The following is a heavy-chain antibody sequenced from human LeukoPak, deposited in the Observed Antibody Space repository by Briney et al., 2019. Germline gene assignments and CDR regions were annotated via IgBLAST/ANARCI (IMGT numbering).Heavy chain of an antibody. J-gene: IGHJ4*02. CDR2: ISYDGSNK. D-gene: IGHD3-9*01. CDR1: GFTFSSYA. V-gene: IGHV3-30-3*01. CDR3: ARDYSYDILTGTRFDY. Sequence: GRSLRLSCAASGFTFSSYAMHWVRQAPGKELEWVAVISYDGSNKYYADSVKGRFTISRDNSKNTLYLQMNSLRAEDTAVYYCARDYSYDILTGTRFDYWGQGTLVTVSS.